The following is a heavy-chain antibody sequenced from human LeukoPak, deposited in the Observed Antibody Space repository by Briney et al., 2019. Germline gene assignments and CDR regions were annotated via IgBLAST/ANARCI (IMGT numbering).Heavy chain of an antibody. Sequence: SAKVTCKASGGTFSSYDISWVRQAPGQGLEWMGGIIPMFGTANYAQKFQGRVTISADKSTSTAYMELSSLRSEDTAVYYCARDNSVEDTAWWFDPWGQGTLVTVSS. J-gene: IGHJ5*02. V-gene: IGHV1-69*06. D-gene: IGHD4-23*01. CDR2: IIPMFGTA. CDR3: ARDNSVEDTAWWFDP. CDR1: GGTFSSYD.